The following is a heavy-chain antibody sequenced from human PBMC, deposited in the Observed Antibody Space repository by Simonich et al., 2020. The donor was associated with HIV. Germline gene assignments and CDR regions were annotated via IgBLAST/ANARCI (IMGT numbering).Heavy chain of an antibody. Sequence: QVQLVQSGPEVKTPGASVKVSCKASGYTFTSFGITWVRQAPGQGLEWIGWISAHNGTTNYAQKFQDRVTMTTDTATNTAHMEVRSLRSDDTAVYYCARLLGDYFDYWGQGTLVTVSS. V-gene: IGHV1-18*01. D-gene: IGHD3-16*01. CDR3: ARLLGDYFDY. J-gene: IGHJ4*02. CDR1: GYTFTSFG. CDR2: ISAHNGTT.